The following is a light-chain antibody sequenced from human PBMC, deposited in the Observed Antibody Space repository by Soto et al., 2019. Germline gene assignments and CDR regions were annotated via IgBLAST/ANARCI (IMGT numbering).Light chain of an antibody. V-gene: IGKV3-15*01. CDR1: QSVSSN. CDR3: XQYNNXPWT. J-gene: IGKJ1*01. CDR2: GAS. Sequence: EIVMTQSXXTLSVSPGERATLSCRASQSVSSNLAWYQQKPGQAPRLLIYGASTRATGIPARFXXXXXXTXXXXXXXXXQSEDFAXXYCXQYNNXPWTFGQGTKVEI.